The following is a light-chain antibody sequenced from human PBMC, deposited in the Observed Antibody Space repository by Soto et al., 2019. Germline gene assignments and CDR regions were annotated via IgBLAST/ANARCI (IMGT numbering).Light chain of an antibody. J-gene: IGKJ1*01. CDR3: QKYNSALRT. CDR1: QGISNY. CDR2: AAS. Sequence: DIQMTQSPSSLSASVGDRVTITCRASQGISNYLAWYQQKPGKVPKLLIYAASTLQSGVPSRFSGSGSGTDFTLTISSLQTEDVATDYCQKYNSALRTFGQGTKVEIK. V-gene: IGKV1-27*01.